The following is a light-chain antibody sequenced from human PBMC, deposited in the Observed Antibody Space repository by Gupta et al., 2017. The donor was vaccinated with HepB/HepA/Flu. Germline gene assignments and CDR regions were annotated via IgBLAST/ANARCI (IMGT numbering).Light chain of an antibody. Sequence: SYEVIQPPSTSVSLGQTASITCSGDKLGDKYVSWYQQKPGQSPVPVIYHDTKRPSDIPARFSGYNSGNTATLTISGTQAMDEADYYCQAWHSGAVIFGGGTKLTVL. V-gene: IGLV3-1*01. J-gene: IGLJ2*01. CDR3: QAWHSGAVI. CDR2: HDT. CDR1: KLGDKY.